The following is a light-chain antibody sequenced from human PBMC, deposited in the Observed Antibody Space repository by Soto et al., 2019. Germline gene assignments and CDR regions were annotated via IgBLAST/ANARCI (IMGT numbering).Light chain of an antibody. CDR1: SSDIGGYIL. J-gene: IGLJ3*02. CDR2: EVS. V-gene: IGLV2-14*01. Sequence: QSVLTQPPSVSGSPGQSITISCTGTSSDIGGYILVSWHQQHPGKAPKLMIYEVSNRPSGVSNRFSGSKSGNTASLTISGLQPEDEADYFCSSYTSSSTWVFGGGTKLTVL. CDR3: SSYTSSSTWV.